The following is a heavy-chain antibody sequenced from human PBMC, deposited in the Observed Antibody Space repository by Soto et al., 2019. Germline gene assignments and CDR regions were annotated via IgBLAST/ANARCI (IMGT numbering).Heavy chain of an antibody. CDR3: AKDSTVVVTAIGSWYFDL. Sequence: QVQLVESGGGVVQPGRSLRLSCAASGFTFSSYGMHWVRQAPGKGLEWVAGISYDGSNKYYADSVKGRFTISRDDSKNTLYLQMNSLRAEDTAVYYCAKDSTVVVTAIGSWYFDLWGRGTLVTVSS. CDR1: GFTFSSYG. CDR2: ISYDGSNK. J-gene: IGHJ2*01. D-gene: IGHD2-21*02. V-gene: IGHV3-30*18.